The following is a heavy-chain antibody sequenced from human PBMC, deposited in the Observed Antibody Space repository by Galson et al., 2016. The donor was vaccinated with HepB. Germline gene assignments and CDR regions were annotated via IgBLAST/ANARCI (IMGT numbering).Heavy chain of an antibody. D-gene: IGHD4-17*01. J-gene: IGHJ4*02. V-gene: IGHV3-74*03. CDR2: IKSDVSII. CDR1: GFSISSHW. Sequence: SLRLSCAASGFSISSHWMHWVRQAPGKGLVWVSEIKSDVSIITYAESVKGRFTISRDNAKNTLYLQMNSLRVEDTAVYYCTRGSSVTTPPFDSWGQGTLVTVSS. CDR3: TRGSSVTTPPFDS.